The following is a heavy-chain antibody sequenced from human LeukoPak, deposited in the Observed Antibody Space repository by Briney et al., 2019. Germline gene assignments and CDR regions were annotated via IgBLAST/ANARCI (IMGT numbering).Heavy chain of an antibody. Sequence: ASVKVSCKASGYTFTGYYMHWVRQAPGQGLEWMGWTNPNSGGTNYAQKFQGRVTMTRDTSISTAYMHLSRLRSADTAVYYCARSPHILTGENFDYWGQGTLLTVSS. CDR1: GYTFTGYY. D-gene: IGHD3-9*01. CDR2: TNPNSGGT. CDR3: ARSPHILTGENFDY. V-gene: IGHV1-2*02. J-gene: IGHJ4*02.